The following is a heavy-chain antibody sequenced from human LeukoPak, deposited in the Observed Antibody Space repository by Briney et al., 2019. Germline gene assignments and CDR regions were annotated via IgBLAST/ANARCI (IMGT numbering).Heavy chain of an antibody. CDR1: GFTFSSYA. Sequence: PGGSLRLSCAASGFTFSSYAMSWVRQAPGKGLEWVSAISGSGGSTYYADSVKGRFTISRDNSKNTLYLQMNSLRAEDTAVYYCAKVAVIGYYYDSSGYYPDYWGQGTLVTVSS. D-gene: IGHD3-22*01. J-gene: IGHJ4*02. V-gene: IGHV3-23*01. CDR3: AKVAVIGYYYDSSGYYPDY. CDR2: ISGSGGST.